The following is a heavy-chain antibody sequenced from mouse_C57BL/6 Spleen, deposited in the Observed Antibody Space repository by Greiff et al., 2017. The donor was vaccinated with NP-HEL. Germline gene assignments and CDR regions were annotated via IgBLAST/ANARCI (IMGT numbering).Heavy chain of an antibody. Sequence: EVMLVESGGGLVKPGGSLKLSCAASGFTFSDYGMHWVRQAPEKGLEWVAYISSGSSTIYYADTVKGRFTISRDNAKNTLFLQMTSLRSEDTAMYYCARRSYGNYDYAMDYWGQGTSVTVSS. CDR2: ISSGSSTI. J-gene: IGHJ4*01. CDR1: GFTFSDYG. D-gene: IGHD2-1*01. V-gene: IGHV5-17*01. CDR3: ARRSYGNYDYAMDY.